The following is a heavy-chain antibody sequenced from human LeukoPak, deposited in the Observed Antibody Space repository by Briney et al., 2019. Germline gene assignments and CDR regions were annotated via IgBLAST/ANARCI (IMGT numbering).Heavy chain of an antibody. J-gene: IGHJ4*02. V-gene: IGHV3-30*02. CDR1: GFTFSSYG. CDR3: AKFTGYTANDY. Sequence: PGGSLRLSCAASGFTFSSYGMHWVRQAPGKGLEWVAFIRYDGSNKCYADSVKGRFAISRDNSKNTLYLQMNSLRAEDTAVYCCAKFTGYTANDYWGRGTLVSVSS. D-gene: IGHD5-18*01. CDR2: IRYDGSNK.